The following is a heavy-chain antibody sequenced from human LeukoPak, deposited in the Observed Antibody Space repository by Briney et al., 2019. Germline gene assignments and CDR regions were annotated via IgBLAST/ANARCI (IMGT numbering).Heavy chain of an antibody. CDR2: IKQDGSEK. J-gene: IGHJ4*02. Sequence: GGSLRLSCAASGFTFSSYWMSWVRQAPGKGLEWVANIKQDGSEKYYVDSVKGRFTISRDNAKNSLYLQMNSLRAEDTAVYYCARDMRQRLVPSPFDYWGQGTLVTVSS. CDR3: ARDMRQRLVPSPFDY. D-gene: IGHD6-13*01. V-gene: IGHV3-7*01. CDR1: GFTFSSYW.